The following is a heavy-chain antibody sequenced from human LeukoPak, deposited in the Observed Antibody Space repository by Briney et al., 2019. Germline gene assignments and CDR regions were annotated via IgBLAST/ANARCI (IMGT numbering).Heavy chain of an antibody. CDR1: GYTFTSYY. J-gene: IGHJ4*02. CDR2: INPSGGST. D-gene: IGHD6-13*01. V-gene: IGHV1-46*01. CDR3: ARESSAAAVNY. Sequence: ASVKVSCKASGYTFTSYYMHWVRQAPGQGLEWMGIINPSGGSTSYAQKFQGRVTMTRDTSTSTVYMELSRLRSDDTAVHYCARESSAAAVNYWGQGTLVTVFS.